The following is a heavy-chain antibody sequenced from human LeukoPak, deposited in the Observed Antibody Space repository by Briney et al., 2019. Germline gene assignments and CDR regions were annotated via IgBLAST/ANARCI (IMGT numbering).Heavy chain of an antibody. D-gene: IGHD6-13*01. Sequence: GGSLRLSCAASGFTFDRYWMHWVRQAPGKGLVWVSNINSDGISTSYADSVRGRFTISRDNAKNTLYLQMNSLRAEDTAVYYCARGDPGYSSSWHDYWGQGTLDTVSS. CDR3: ARGDPGYSSSWHDY. V-gene: IGHV3-74*01. CDR2: INSDGIST. CDR1: GFTFDRYW. J-gene: IGHJ4*02.